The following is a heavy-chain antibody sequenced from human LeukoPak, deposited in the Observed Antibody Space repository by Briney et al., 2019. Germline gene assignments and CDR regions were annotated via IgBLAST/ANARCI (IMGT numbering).Heavy chain of an antibody. D-gene: IGHD2-2*01. Sequence: SETLSLTCTVSGGSISSYYWSWIRQPPGKGLEWIGYIYYSGSTNYNPSLKSRVTISVDTSKSQFSLKLSSVTAADTAVYYCARVPAAMDYYYYYMDVWGKGTTVTVSS. CDR3: ARVPAAMDYYYYYMDV. CDR1: GGSISSYY. V-gene: IGHV4-59*01. CDR2: IYYSGST. J-gene: IGHJ6*03.